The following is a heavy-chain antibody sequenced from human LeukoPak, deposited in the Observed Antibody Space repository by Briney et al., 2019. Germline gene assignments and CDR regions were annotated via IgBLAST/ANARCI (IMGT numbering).Heavy chain of an antibody. V-gene: IGHV4-4*09. CDR1: GGSLSSYY. Sequence: SETLSLTCAVSGGSLSSYYWSWIRDPPGKGLEWIGYIYTSGSTNYNPSLKSRVTVSVDTSKNQFSLKLSSVTAADTAVYYCASHYYMDVWGKGTTVTVSS. CDR3: ASHYYMDV. CDR2: IYTSGST. J-gene: IGHJ6*03.